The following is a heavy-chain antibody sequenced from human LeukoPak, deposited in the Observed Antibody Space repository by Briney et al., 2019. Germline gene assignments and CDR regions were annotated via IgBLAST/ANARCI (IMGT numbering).Heavy chain of an antibody. J-gene: IGHJ6*02. CDR2: IYTSGST. CDR1: GGSISSYY. CDR3: ARAPFPRRKEYYYGMDV. Sequence: SETLSLTCTVSGGSISSYYWSWIRQPAGKGLEWIGRIYTSGSTNYNPSLKSRVTMSVDTSKNQFSLKLSSVTAADTAVYYCARAPFPRRKEYYYGMDVWGQGTTVTVSS. V-gene: IGHV4-4*07.